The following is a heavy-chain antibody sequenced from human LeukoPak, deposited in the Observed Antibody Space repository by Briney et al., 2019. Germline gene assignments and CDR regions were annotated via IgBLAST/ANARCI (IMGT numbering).Heavy chain of an antibody. J-gene: IGHJ5*02. CDR3: ARGETTLNWFDP. V-gene: IGHV1-69*01. D-gene: IGHD1-1*01. Sequence: SVKVSCKTSGGTFSSEAFIWVRQAPGQGLEWMGGIIPIFGRADYAQKFQDIVTITADESTSTVYMELSSLRSEDTAVYYCARGETTLNWFDPWGQGTLVTVSS. CDR2: IIPIFGRA. CDR1: GGTFSSEA.